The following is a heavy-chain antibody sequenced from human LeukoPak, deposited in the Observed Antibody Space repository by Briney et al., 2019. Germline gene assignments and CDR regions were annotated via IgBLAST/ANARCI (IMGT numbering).Heavy chain of an antibody. CDR2: IRSKAYGGTT. J-gene: IGHJ4*02. Sequence: GGSLRLSCTASGFTFGDYAMGWVRQAPGKGLEWVGFIRSKAYGGTTEYAASVKGRFTISRDDSKSIAYLQMNSLKTEDTAVYYCTRESIPLGYCSSTSCPFDYWGQGTLVTVSS. CDR1: GFTFGDYA. D-gene: IGHD2-2*01. CDR3: TRESIPLGYCSSTSCPFDY. V-gene: IGHV3-49*04.